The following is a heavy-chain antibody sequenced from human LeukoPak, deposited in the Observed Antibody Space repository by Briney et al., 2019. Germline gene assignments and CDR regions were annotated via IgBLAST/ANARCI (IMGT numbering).Heavy chain of an antibody. CDR1: GFTFSCYW. CDR3: AKDRVGSRYCSGGSCYGSYFDY. Sequence: GGSLRLSCAASGFTFSCYWMSWVRQVPGKGLEWVANIKQDGSEKYYVDSVKGRFTISRDNAKNTLYLQMNSLRAEDTAVYYCAKDRVGSRYCSGGSCYGSYFDYWGQGTLVTVSS. J-gene: IGHJ4*02. V-gene: IGHV3-7*03. D-gene: IGHD2-15*01. CDR2: IKQDGSEK.